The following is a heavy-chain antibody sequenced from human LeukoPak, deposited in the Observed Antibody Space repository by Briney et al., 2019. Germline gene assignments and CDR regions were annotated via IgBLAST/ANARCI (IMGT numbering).Heavy chain of an antibody. J-gene: IGHJ4*02. Sequence: GGSLRLSCAASGFTFSSYNMNWVRQAPGKGLEWVSYISGSSKTIYYADSVKGRFTISRDNAKNSLYLQMNSLRDEDTAVYYCATGARLSFDYWGQGTLVTVSS. V-gene: IGHV3-48*02. CDR2: ISGSSKTI. CDR3: ATGARLSFDY. CDR1: GFTFSSYN.